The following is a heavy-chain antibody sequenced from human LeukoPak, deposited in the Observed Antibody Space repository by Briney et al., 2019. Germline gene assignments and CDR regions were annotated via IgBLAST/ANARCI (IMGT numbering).Heavy chain of an antibody. CDR2: IYSSGTA. D-gene: IGHD1-7*01. CDR1: GGSISSFY. CDR3: ARDSAPSDWNYDY. V-gene: IGHV4-4*07. J-gene: IGHJ4*02. Sequence: SETLSLTCTVSGGSISSFYWSWIRQPAGKGLEWIGRIYSSGTANYNPSLKSRLTMSVDTSKNQFSLKLSSVAAADTAVYYCARDSAPSDWNYDYWGQGTLVTVSS.